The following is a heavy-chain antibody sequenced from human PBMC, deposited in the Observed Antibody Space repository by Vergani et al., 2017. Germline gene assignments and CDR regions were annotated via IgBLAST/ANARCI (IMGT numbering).Heavy chain of an antibody. Sequence: QVQLVQSGAEVTKPGASVKVSCKASGYTFTGYYMHWVRQAPGQGLEWMGWINPNSGGTNYAQKFQGRVTMTRDTSISTAYMELSRLRSEDTAVYYCAREGQQLASYYYYYGMDVWGQGTTVTVCS. CDR2: INPNSGGT. D-gene: IGHD6-13*01. CDR1: GYTFTGYY. J-gene: IGHJ6*01. V-gene: IGHV1-2*02. CDR3: AREGQQLASYYYYYGMDV.